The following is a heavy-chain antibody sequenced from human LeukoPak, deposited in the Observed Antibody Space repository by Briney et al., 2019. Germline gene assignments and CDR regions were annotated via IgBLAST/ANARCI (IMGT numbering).Heavy chain of an antibody. CDR1: GGSFSGYY. D-gene: IGHD3-3*01. J-gene: IGHJ4*02. V-gene: IGHV4-34*01. CDR3: ARVSAYYDFWSGYYTPSNFFDY. Sequence: SETLSLTCAVYGGSFSGYYWSWIRQPPGKGLEWIGEINHSGITNYNPSLKSRVTISVDTSKNQFSLKLSSVTAADTAVYYCARVSAYYDFWSGYYTPSNFFDYWGQGTLVTVSS. CDR2: INHSGIT.